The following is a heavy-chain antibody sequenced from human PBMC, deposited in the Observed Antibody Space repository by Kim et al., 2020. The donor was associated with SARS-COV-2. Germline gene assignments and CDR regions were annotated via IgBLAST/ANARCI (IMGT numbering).Heavy chain of an antibody. D-gene: IGHD3-10*01. CDR2: TYYRSKWYN. V-gene: IGHV6-1*01. CDR1: GDSVSTNTVA. CDR3: ARDFIKGRATCPPYYYYMDV. Sequence: SQTLSLSCDISGDSVSTNTVAWNWLRQSPLRGLEWLGRTYYRSKWYNDYAESVKSRITINPDTTKNQFSLQLYSVTPEDTAVYYCARDFIKGRATCPPYYYYMDVWDKGTTVTVSS. J-gene: IGHJ6*03.